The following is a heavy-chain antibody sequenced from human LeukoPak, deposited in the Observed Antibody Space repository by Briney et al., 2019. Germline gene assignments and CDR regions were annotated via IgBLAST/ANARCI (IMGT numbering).Heavy chain of an antibody. CDR1: GFSIAEYA. CDR2: IRSKSYSETT. V-gene: IGHV3-49*04. D-gene: IGHD5-24*01. CDR3: TRDRRDGYNDGYFSL. J-gene: IGHJ2*01. Sequence: GGSLRLSCTASGFSIAEYAMTWVRQAPGGGLEWLGFIRSKSYSETTQFAASVRGRFTISRDDSNSVTYLQMNSLKIEDTAVYFCTRDRRDGYNDGYFSLWGRGTLVTVSS.